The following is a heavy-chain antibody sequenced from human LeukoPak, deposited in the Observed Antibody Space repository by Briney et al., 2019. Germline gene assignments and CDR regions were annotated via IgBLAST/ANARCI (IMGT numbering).Heavy chain of an antibody. V-gene: IGHV3-23*01. D-gene: IGHD1-14*01. Sequence: GGSLRLSCAASGFTFSSYDMNWVRQAPGKGLEWVSGIYGSGGASFYADSVKGRFTISRDNSQNTVFLQMDSLRDEDTALYYCAKDLRKDGIWDIDYWGQGTLVTVSS. CDR1: GFTFSSYD. J-gene: IGHJ4*02. CDR2: IYGSGGAS. CDR3: AKDLRKDGIWDIDY.